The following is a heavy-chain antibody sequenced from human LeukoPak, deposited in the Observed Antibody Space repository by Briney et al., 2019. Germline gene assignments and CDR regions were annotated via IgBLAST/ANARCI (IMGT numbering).Heavy chain of an antibody. V-gene: IGHV3-11*01. J-gene: IGHJ4*02. D-gene: IGHD3-22*01. CDR1: GFTLSDYY. Sequence: PGGSLRLSCAASGFTLSDYYMSWIRQAPGKGLEWVSYISSSGSTIYYADSVKGRFTISRDNAKNSLYLQMNSLRAEDTAVYYCARGFVTYYYDSSGYYSGYWGQGTLVTVSS. CDR3: ARGFVTYYYDSSGYYSGY. CDR2: ISSSGSTI.